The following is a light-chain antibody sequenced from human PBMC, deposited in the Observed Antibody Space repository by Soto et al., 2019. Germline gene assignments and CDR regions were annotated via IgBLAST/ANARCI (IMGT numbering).Light chain of an antibody. J-gene: IGKJ1*01. Sequence: EIVMTQSQATLSVSPGERATHSCRASQSVGSNVAWYQQKPGQAPRLLIYGASTRATGIPARFSGSGSGTEFTLTISSLQSEDFAIYFCQQYNNWPPDRTFGQGTKVEIK. V-gene: IGKV3-15*01. CDR3: QQYNNWPPDRT. CDR1: QSVGSN. CDR2: GAS.